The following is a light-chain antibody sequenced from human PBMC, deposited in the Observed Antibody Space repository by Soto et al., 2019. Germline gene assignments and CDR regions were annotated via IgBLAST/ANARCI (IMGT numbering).Light chain of an antibody. CDR2: KAS. V-gene: IGKV1-5*03. Sequence: DIQMTQSTSTLSASVGDRVTITCRASQRISSWLAWYQQKPGKAPKLLIYKASSLESGVPSRFSGSGSGTEFTLTISSLQPDDFAAYYCQQYNSYPRTFGQGTKVEIK. J-gene: IGKJ1*01. CDR3: QQYNSYPRT. CDR1: QRISSW.